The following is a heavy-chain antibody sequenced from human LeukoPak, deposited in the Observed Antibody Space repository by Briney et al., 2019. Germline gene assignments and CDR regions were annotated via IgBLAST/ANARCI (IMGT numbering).Heavy chain of an antibody. Sequence: GGSLRLSCAASGITFSSYGMSWVRQAPGKGLEWASSISSTGGTTYYADSVKGRFTISRDNSKNTLYLQMNSLRAEDTAVYYCAKGYDYVWGSYPYFDYWGQGTLVTVSS. V-gene: IGHV3-23*01. J-gene: IGHJ4*02. D-gene: IGHD3-16*02. CDR2: ISSTGGTT. CDR3: AKGYDYVWGSYPYFDY. CDR1: GITFSSYG.